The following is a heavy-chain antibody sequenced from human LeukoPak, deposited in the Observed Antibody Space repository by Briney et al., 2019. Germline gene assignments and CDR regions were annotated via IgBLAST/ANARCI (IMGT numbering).Heavy chain of an antibody. V-gene: IGHV3-30-3*01. J-gene: IGHJ4*02. CDR2: ISYDGSNK. Sequence: GGPLRLSCAPSGFTFSSYAMHWVRQAPGKGLEWVAVISYDGSNKYYADSVKGRFTISRDNSKNTLYLQMNSLRAEDTAVYYCAREGYYYDSSGYLDYWGQGTLVTVSS. CDR1: GFTFSSYA. D-gene: IGHD3-22*01. CDR3: AREGYYYDSSGYLDY.